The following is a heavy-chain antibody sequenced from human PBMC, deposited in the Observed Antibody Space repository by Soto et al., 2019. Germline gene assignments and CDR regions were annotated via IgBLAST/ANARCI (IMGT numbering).Heavy chain of an antibody. Sequence: GGSLRLSCAASGFTFSSYAMYWVRQAPGKGLEWVSAISGNGDSTYYADSVKGRFTFSRDNSKNTLFLQMNSLRAEDTAVYYCAKDQGRSGSYYYYCMDVWGKGTTVTVSS. V-gene: IGHV3-23*01. D-gene: IGHD3-3*01. CDR1: GFTFSSYA. CDR3: AKDQGRSGSYYYYCMDV. J-gene: IGHJ6*03. CDR2: ISGNGDST.